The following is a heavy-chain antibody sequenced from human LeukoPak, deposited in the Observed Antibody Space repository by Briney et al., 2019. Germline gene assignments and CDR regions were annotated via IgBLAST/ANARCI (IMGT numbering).Heavy chain of an antibody. Sequence: GASVKVSCKASGYTFSSYDINWVRQAAGQGLEWVGWMNPNSGDTGYAQKFQGRVTMTRSTSISTAYMELSSLSSEDTAVYYCARTDKSGIDNWFDPWGQGTPVTVTS. CDR3: ARTDKSGIDNWFDP. CDR1: GYTFSSYD. D-gene: IGHD3-3*01. J-gene: IGHJ5*02. V-gene: IGHV1-8*01. CDR2: MNPNSGDT.